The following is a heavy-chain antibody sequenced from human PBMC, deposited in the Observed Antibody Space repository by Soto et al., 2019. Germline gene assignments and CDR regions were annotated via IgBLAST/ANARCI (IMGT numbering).Heavy chain of an antibody. CDR1: GGSISSGGYS. V-gene: IGHV4-30-2*01. J-gene: IGHJ4*02. Sequence: KPSETLSLTCAVSGGSISSGGYSWSWIRQPPGKGLEWIGYIYHSGSTYYNPSLKSRVTISVDRSKNQFSLKLSSVTAADTAVYYCARGGDNFDYWGQGTLVTVSS. CDR3: ARGGDNFDY. CDR2: IYHSGST.